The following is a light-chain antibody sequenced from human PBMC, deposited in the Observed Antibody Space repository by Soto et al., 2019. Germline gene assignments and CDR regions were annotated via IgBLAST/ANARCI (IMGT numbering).Light chain of an antibody. CDR2: SNN. CDR3: AVWIDSLNGLVL. CDR1: SSNIGGNS. J-gene: IGLJ2*01. V-gene: IGLV1-44*01. Sequence: QSVLTQPPSASGTPGQRVTISCSGSSSNIGGNSVNWYQQVPGTAPKLLIYSNNQRPSGVPDRFSGSKSGTSASLATSGLQSEDEADYYCAVWIDSLNGLVLFGGGTKLTVL.